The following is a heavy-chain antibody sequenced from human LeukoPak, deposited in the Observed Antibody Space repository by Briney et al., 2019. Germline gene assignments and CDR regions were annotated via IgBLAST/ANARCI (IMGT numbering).Heavy chain of an antibody. CDR3: AKDLVAYYDILTGSMETGFDY. CDR2: ISGSGGST. J-gene: IGHJ4*02. V-gene: IGHV3-23*01. Sequence: PGGSLRLSCAASGFTFSSYAMSWVRQAPGKGLEWVSAISGSGGSTYYADSMKGRFTISRDNSKNTLYLQMNSLRAEDTAVYYCAKDLVAYYDILTGSMETGFDYWGQGTLVLVSS. CDR1: GFTFSSYA. D-gene: IGHD3-9*01.